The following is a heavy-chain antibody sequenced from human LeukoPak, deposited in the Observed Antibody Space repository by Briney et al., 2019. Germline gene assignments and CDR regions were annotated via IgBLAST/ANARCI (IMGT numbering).Heavy chain of an antibody. CDR2: IYYSGST. J-gene: IGHJ6*03. CDR3: ARRILRGGYYMDV. CDR1: GGSISSSSYY. Sequence: SETLSLTCTVSGGSISSSSYYWGWIRQPPGKVLEWIGSIYYSGSTYYNPSLRSRVTISVDTSKNQFSLKLSSVTAADTAAYYGARRILRGGYYMDVWGKGTTVTVSS. V-gene: IGHV4-39*01. D-gene: IGHD3-10*01.